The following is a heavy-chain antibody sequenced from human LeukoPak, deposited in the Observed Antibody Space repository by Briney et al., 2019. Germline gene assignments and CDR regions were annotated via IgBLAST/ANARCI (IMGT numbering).Heavy chain of an antibody. V-gene: IGHV3-66*01. Sequence: GGSLRLSCAASGFTVSSNYMSWVRQAPGKGLEWVSVIYSGGSTYYADSVKGGFTISRDNSKNTLYLQMNSLRAEDTAVYYCARSAYSGYAARGYFDYWGQGTLVTVSS. J-gene: IGHJ4*02. CDR1: GFTVSSNY. D-gene: IGHD5-12*01. CDR2: IYSGGST. CDR3: ARSAYSGYAARGYFDY.